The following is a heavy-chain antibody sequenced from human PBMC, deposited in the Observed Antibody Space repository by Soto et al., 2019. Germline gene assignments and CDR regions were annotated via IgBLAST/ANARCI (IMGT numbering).Heavy chain of an antibody. D-gene: IGHD6-13*01. J-gene: IGHJ4*02. CDR3: ASGTLSTIAAPDS. CDR2: IYYTGGT. Sequence: SGTLCLTCRVSGVPLGGYDGKPVRQPPGKTLEWIGSIYYTGGTNYNPSLKSRVTISVDTSKNHFSLKFNSLTAADTAVYYCASGTLSTIAAPDSWGQGTLVTSPQ. V-gene: IGHV4-59*01. CDR1: GVPLGGYD.